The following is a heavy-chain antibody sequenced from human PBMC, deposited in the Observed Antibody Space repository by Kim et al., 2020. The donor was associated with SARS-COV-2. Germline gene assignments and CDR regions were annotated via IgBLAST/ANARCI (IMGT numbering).Heavy chain of an antibody. J-gene: IGHJ4*02. CDR1: GGSISSYY. D-gene: IGHD3-10*01. V-gene: IGHV4-59*01. CDR3: AREQRGSGSYVIDF. CDR2: IYYSGST. Sequence: SETLSLSCTVSGGSISSYYWSWIRQPPGKGLEWIGYIYYSGSTNYNPSLKSRVTISVVTSKNQFSLNLTSVTAADTAVYYCAREQRGSGSYVIDFWGQGTLVTVSS.